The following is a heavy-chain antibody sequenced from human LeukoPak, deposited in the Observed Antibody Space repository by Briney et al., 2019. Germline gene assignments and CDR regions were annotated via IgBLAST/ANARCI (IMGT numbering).Heavy chain of an antibody. CDR2: ISGSGDST. CDR3: AKSRGVAGFDY. J-gene: IGHJ4*02. CDR1: GFTFSSYA. V-gene: IGHV3-23*01. Sequence: GGSLRLSCAASGFTFSSYAMSWVRQAPGKGLEWVSAISGSGDSTYYADSVKGRFTISRDNSKSTLYLQMNSLRAEDTAVYYCAKSRGVAGFDYWGQGTLVTVSS. D-gene: IGHD6-19*01.